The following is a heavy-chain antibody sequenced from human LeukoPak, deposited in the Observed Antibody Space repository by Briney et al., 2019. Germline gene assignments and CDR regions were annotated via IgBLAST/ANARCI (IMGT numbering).Heavy chain of an antibody. CDR2: FDPEDGET. CDR3: ATYDYVWGSYRYFGY. V-gene: IGHV1-24*01. CDR1: GYTLTELS. D-gene: IGHD3-16*02. J-gene: IGHJ4*02. Sequence: GASVKVSCEVSGYTLTELSMHWVRQAPGKGLEWMGGFDPEDGETIYAQKFQGRVTMTEDTSTDTAYMELSSLRSEDTAVYYCATYDYVWGSYRYFGYWGQGTLVTVSS.